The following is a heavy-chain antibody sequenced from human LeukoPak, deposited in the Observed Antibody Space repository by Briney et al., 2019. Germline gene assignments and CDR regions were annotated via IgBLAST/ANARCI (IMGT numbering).Heavy chain of an antibody. CDR2: ISPYSGDT. V-gene: IGHV1-18*01. CDR1: GYTFSNFG. D-gene: IGHD5-12*01. Sequence: GASVKVSCKASGYTFSNFGISWVRQAPRQGLEWMGWISPYSGDTNYAQEFQGRISMTTDTSTNTAYMELRSLKSDDTAVYYCARVSLRPTWGQGTLVTVSS. CDR3: ARVSLRPT. J-gene: IGHJ4*02.